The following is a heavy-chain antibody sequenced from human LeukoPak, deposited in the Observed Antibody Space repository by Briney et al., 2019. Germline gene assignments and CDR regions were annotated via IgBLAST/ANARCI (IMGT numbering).Heavy chain of an antibody. CDR3: ARQVIMIVVVIPPDF. V-gene: IGHV4-39*01. CDR2: IYYSGST. D-gene: IGHD3-22*01. CDR1: GFTFSSYG. Sequence: LRLSCAASGFTFSSYGMHWIRQPPGKGLGWIGSIYYSGSTYYNPSLKSRVTISVDTSKNQFSLKLSSVTAADMAVYYCARQVIMIVVVIPPDFWGQGTLVTVSS. J-gene: IGHJ4*02.